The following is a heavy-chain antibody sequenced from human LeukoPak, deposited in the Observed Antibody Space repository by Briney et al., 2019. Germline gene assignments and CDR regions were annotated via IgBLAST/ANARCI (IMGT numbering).Heavy chain of an antibody. CDR1: GFTFSSYA. V-gene: IGHV3-30*04. CDR2: ISYDGRNK. J-gene: IGHJ4*02. Sequence: GGSLRLSCAASGFTFSSYALHWVRQAPGKGLEWVAVISYDGRNKYYADSVKGRFTISRDNSKNTLYLQMNSLRAEDTSVYYCARDQDDLSFRFDYWGQGTLVTVSS. D-gene: IGHD3-3*01. CDR3: ARDQDDLSFRFDY.